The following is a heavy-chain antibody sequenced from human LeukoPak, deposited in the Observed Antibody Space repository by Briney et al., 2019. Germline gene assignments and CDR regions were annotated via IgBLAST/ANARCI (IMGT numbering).Heavy chain of an antibody. CDR1: GFTFSSYW. V-gene: IGHV4-34*08. J-gene: IGHJ4*02. CDR3: ARNYYYDSSGFPFDY. CDR2: INHSGST. Sequence: GSLRLSCAASGFTFSSYWMSWVRQPPGKGLEWIGEINHSGSTNYNPSLKSRVTISVDTSKNQFSLKLSSVTAADTAVYYCARNYYYDSSGFPFDYWGQGTLVTVSS. D-gene: IGHD3-22*01.